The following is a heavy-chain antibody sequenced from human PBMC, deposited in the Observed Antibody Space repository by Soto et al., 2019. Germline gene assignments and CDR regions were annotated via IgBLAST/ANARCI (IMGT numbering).Heavy chain of an antibody. CDR1: GGSISSGDYY. Sequence: QVQLQESGPGLVKPSQTLSLTCTVSGGSISSGDYYWSWIRQPPGKGLEWIGYISYSGSTFYNPSLKSRVTMSVDTSKNQFSLRLNSGTTADTAVYYCARNSGFDIDYWGQGPLVTVSS. CDR2: ISYSGST. V-gene: IGHV4-30-4*01. J-gene: IGHJ4*02. CDR3: ARNSGFDIDY. D-gene: IGHD1-26*01.